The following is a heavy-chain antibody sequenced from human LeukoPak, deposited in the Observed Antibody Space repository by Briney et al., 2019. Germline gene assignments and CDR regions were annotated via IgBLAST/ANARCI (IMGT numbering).Heavy chain of an antibody. Sequence: ASETLSLTCTVSGGSISSYYWNWIRQPPGKGLEWVGYIYNSGSTNNNPSLKSRVTISVDTSKKQFSLKLSSVTAADTAVYYCARETPYGSGSYPFDYWGQGILVTVSS. J-gene: IGHJ4*02. V-gene: IGHV4-59*01. CDR3: ARETPYGSGSYPFDY. CDR2: IYNSGST. CDR1: GGSISSYY. D-gene: IGHD3-10*01.